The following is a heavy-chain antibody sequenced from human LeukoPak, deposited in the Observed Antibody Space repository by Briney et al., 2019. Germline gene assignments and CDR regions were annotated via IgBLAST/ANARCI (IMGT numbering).Heavy chain of an antibody. V-gene: IGHV1-18*01. CDR1: GYTFTSYG. J-gene: IGHJ4*02. D-gene: IGHD3-9*01. CDR3: ARSGNILTGYYNARFDY. CDR2: ISAYNGNT. Sequence: ASGTVSCTASGYTFTSYGISWVRQAPGQGLEWMGWISAYNGNTNYAQQLQGRVTMTTDTSTSTAYMELRSLRSDDTAVYYCARSGNILTGYYNARFDYWGQGTLVT.